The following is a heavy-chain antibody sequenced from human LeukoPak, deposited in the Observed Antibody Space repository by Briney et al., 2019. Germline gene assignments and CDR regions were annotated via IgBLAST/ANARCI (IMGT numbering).Heavy chain of an antibody. Sequence: GGSVRLSCAASGFTFSSYSMNWVRQAPGKGLEWVSYISSSSSTIHYADSVKGRFTISRDNAKNSLYLQMNSLRAEDTAVYYCARDAAYYYGSGSYWVDYWGQGTLVTVSS. V-gene: IGHV3-48*01. CDR3: ARDAAYYYGSGSYWVDY. CDR1: GFTFSSYS. CDR2: ISSSSSTI. J-gene: IGHJ4*02. D-gene: IGHD3-10*01.